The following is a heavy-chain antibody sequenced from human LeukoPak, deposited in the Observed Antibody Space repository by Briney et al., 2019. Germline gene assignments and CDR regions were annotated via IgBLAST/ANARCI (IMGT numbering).Heavy chain of an antibody. J-gene: IGHJ5*02. D-gene: IGHD3-9*01. Sequence: SETLSLTCTVSGGSISSSSYYWGWIRQPPGKGLEWIGSIYYSGSTYYNPSLKSRVTISVDTSKNQFSLKLSSVTAADTAVYYCARNVYDILTVSSNWFDPWGQGTLVTVSS. CDR1: GGSISSSSYY. CDR3: ARNVYDILTVSSNWFDP. CDR2: IYYSGST. V-gene: IGHV4-39*07.